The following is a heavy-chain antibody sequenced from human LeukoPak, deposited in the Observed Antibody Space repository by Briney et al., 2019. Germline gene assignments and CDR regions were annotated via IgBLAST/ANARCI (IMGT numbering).Heavy chain of an antibody. CDR3: VRGYYDFWSGYSHFDY. J-gene: IGHJ4*02. Sequence: GGPLRLSCAASGFTFSSYSMNWVRQAPGKGLEWVSYISSSSSTIYYADSVEGRFTISRDNAKNSLYLQMNSLRAEDTAVYYCVRGYYDFWSGYSHFDYWGQGTLVTVSS. CDR2: ISSSSSTI. V-gene: IGHV3-48*01. D-gene: IGHD3-3*01. CDR1: GFTFSSYS.